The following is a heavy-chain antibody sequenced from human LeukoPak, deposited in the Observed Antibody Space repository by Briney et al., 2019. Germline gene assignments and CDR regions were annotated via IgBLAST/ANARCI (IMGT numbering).Heavy chain of an antibody. Sequence: PGGSLRLSCAASGFTFSSYWMRWVRQAPGKGLVWVSRINGDGSSTNYADSVRGRFTISRDNAKNTLYLQMNSLRAEDTAVFYCARDPYSGYDRSLDVWGQGTTVTVSS. CDR3: ARDPYSGYDRSLDV. V-gene: IGHV3-74*01. CDR1: GFTFSSYW. J-gene: IGHJ6*02. D-gene: IGHD5-12*01. CDR2: INGDGSST.